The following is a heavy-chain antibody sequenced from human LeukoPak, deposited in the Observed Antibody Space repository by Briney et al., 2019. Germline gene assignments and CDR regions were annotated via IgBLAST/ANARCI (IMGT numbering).Heavy chain of an antibody. CDR2: INTDGRSR. D-gene: IGHD3-22*01. CDR3: ARDTYDISGYYYGPFDY. V-gene: IGHV3-74*01. Sequence: GGALPLSCAGCGCTFSSYWMHWVRQARGKGLVWVSRINTDGRSRSYAGSVKGRFTISRDNAKNTLYIQMNSPRTDDTAVYYCARDTYDISGYYYGPFDYWGQGTLVTVSS. J-gene: IGHJ4*02. CDR1: GCTFSSYW.